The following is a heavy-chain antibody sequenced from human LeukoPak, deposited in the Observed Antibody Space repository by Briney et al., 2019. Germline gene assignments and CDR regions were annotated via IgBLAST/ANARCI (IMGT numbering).Heavy chain of an antibody. D-gene: IGHD6-19*01. CDR2: ISSSGSTI. CDR1: GFTFSDYY. Sequence: GGSLRLSSAASGFTFSDYYMSWIRQAPGKGLEWVSYISSSGSTIYYADSVKGRFTISRDNAKNSLYLQMNSLRAEDTAVYYCARQKGAVAGKRWFDPWGQGTLVTVSS. CDR3: ARQKGAVAGKRWFDP. V-gene: IGHV3-11*01. J-gene: IGHJ5*02.